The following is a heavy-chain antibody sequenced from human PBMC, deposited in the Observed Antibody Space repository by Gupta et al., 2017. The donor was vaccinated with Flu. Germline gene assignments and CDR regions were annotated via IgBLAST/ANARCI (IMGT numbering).Heavy chain of an antibody. CDR3: AIAGIAARPLTYYYYYGMDV. CDR2: IIPIFGTA. J-gene: IGHJ6*02. D-gene: IGHD6-6*01. V-gene: IGHV1-69*01. Sequence: QVQLVQSGAEVKKPGSSVKVSCKASGGTFSSYAISWVRQAPGQGLEWMGGIIPIFGTANYAQKFQGRVTITADESTSTAYMELSSLRSEDTAVYYCAIAGIAARPLTYYYYYGMDVWGQGTTVTVSS. CDR1: GGTFSSYA.